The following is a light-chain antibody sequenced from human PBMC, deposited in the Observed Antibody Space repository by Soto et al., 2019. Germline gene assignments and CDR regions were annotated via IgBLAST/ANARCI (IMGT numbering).Light chain of an antibody. CDR3: QSYDSDLSAWV. CDR1: SSNIGSGYA. Sequence: QLVLTQPPSVSGAPGQRITISCTGSSSNIGSGYAVHWYQRLPGTAPKVLMFGNTNRPSGVPDRFSASKSGTSASLAITGLQAEDEADYYCQSYDSDLSAWVFGGGTKLTVL. V-gene: IGLV1-40*01. CDR2: GNT. J-gene: IGLJ3*02.